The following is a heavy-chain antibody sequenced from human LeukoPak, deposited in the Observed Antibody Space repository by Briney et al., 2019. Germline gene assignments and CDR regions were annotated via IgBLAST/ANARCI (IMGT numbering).Heavy chain of an antibody. CDR3: AKLGGHPLHNYYVGV. V-gene: IGHV3-23*01. CDR1: GFTFSSYA. Sequence: GGSLRLSCATSGFTFSSYAMSWVRQAPGKGLEWVSGILDSGYSTYYANSVKGRFTISRDNSNNTLYLQMNSLRAEDTAVYYCAKLGGHPLHNYYVGVWGKGTTVAVSS. D-gene: IGHD3-16*01. CDR2: ILDSGYST. J-gene: IGHJ6*03.